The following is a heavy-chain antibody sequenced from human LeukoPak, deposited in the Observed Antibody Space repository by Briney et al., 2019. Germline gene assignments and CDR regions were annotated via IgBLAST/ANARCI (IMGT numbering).Heavy chain of an antibody. Sequence: SETLSLTCAVYGGSFSGYYWSWIRQPPGKGLEWIGEINHSGSTNYNPSLKSRVTISVDTSKNQFSLKLSSVTAADTAVYYCARGPDYGDGDAFDIWGQETLVTVSS. CDR3: ARGPDYGDGDAFDI. J-gene: IGHJ3*02. CDR1: GGSFSGYY. V-gene: IGHV4-34*01. D-gene: IGHD4-17*01. CDR2: INHSGST.